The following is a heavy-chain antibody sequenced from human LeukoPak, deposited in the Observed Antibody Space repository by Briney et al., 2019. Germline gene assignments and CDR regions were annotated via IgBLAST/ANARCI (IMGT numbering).Heavy chain of an antibody. CDR1: GFTFDDYS. J-gene: IGHJ2*01. V-gene: IGHV3-9*01. CDR3: AKGFGSGSLYWYFDL. CDR2: ISWNSGTI. D-gene: IGHD3-10*01. Sequence: GGSLRLSCAASGFTFDDYSMHWVRQAPGKGLEWVSGISWNSGTITYADSMKGRFTISRENAKNSLYLQMSSLRTEDTALYYCAKGFGSGSLYWYFDLWGRGTLVTVSS.